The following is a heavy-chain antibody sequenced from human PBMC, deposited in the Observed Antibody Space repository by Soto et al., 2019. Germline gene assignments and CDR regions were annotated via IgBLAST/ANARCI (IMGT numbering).Heavy chain of an antibody. CDR3: ARVVVDIVVVVAATGAWGMDV. J-gene: IGHJ6*02. Sequence: ETLSLTCTVSGGSVSSGSYYWSWIREPPGKALEWIGYIYYSGSTNYNPSLKSRVTISVDTSKNQFSLELSSVTAADTAVYYCARVVVDIVVVVAATGAWGMDVWGQGTTVTVSS. CDR1: GGSVSSGSYY. CDR2: IYYSGST. D-gene: IGHD2-15*01. V-gene: IGHV4-61*01.